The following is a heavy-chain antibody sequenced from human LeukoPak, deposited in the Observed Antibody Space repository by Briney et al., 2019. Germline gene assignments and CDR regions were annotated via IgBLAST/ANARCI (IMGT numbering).Heavy chain of an antibody. CDR2: ISYDGSNK. V-gene: IGHV3-30*03. J-gene: IGHJ4*02. CDR3: ARHPKLEWLFGDY. Sequence: SLRLSCAASGFTFSSYGMHWVRQAPGKGLEWVAVISYDGSNKYYADSVKGRFTISRDNSKNTLYLQMNSLRAEDTAVYYCARHPKLEWLFGDYWGQGTLVTVSS. D-gene: IGHD3-3*01. CDR1: GFTFSSYG.